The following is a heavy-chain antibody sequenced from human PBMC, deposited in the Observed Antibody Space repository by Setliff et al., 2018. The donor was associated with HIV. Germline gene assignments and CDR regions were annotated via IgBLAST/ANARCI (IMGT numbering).Heavy chain of an antibody. CDR2: MNPNSGDT. Sequence: GASVKVSCKASGYRFTDYCMVWVRQAPGQGLEWMGWMNPNSGDTNYAQNLQDRVTMTWDTSISTAYMELSRLRSDDTALYYCARDPIRGYISEGYFDVWGRGTPVTGS. V-gene: IGHV1-2*02. CDR1: GYRFTDYC. D-gene: IGHD5-18*01. J-gene: IGHJ2*01. CDR3: ARDPIRGYISEGYFDV.